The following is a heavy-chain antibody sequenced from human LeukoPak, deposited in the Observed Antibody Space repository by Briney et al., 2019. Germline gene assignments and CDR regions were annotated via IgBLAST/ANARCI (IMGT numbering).Heavy chain of an antibody. Sequence: PGGSLILSCAASGFTFSSYAMHWVRQAPGKGLEYVSAISSNGGSTYYANSVKGRFTISRDNSKNTLYLQMGSLRAEDMAVYYCARDSIAAAGQYYYYMDVWGKGTTVTVSS. CDR3: ARDSIAAAGQYYYYMDV. J-gene: IGHJ6*03. CDR2: ISSNGGST. V-gene: IGHV3-64*01. CDR1: GFTFSSYA. D-gene: IGHD6-13*01.